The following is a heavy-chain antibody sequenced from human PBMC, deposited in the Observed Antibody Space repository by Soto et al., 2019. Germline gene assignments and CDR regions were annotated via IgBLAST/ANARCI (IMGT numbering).Heavy chain of an antibody. D-gene: IGHD2-8*01. J-gene: IGHJ4*01. CDR2: IYWDDDK. CDR1: GFSLNTRGAG. V-gene: IGHV2-5*02. CDR3: AHYHSNNGNWGFDH. Sequence: PTLVNPTQTLTLTCTFSGFSLNTRGAGVGWIRQPPGGALEWLALIYWDDDKKYKSSVESRLTITKDASINQVVLTMTNVDPVDTGTYSCAHYHSNNGNWGFDHWGHGILVTVSS.